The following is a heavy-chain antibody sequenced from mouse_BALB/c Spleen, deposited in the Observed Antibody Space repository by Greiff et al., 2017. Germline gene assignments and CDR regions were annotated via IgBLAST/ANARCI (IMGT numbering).Heavy chain of an antibody. CDR2: IDTSDSYT. CDR1: GYTFTDYW. V-gene: IGHV1-69*01. Sequence: VQLQQPGAELVMPGASVKMSCKASGYTFTDYWMHWVKQRPGQGLEWIGAIDTSDSYTSYNQKFKGKATLTVDESSSTAYMQLSSLTSEDSAVYYCARGDDYDGVDYWGQGTTLTVSS. CDR3: ARGDDYDGVDY. J-gene: IGHJ2*01. D-gene: IGHD2-4*01.